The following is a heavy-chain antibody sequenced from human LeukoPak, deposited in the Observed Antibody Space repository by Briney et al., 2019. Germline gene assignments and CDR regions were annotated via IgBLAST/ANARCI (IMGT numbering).Heavy chain of an antibody. Sequence: PWGSLSLSCAASGFTFSDYYMSWIRQAPGKGLEWVSYISSSGSTIYYADSVKGRFTISRDNAKNSLYLQMNSLRAEDTAVYYCCVSSGRQMGFDYWGQGTLVTVSS. V-gene: IGHV3-11*04. CDR1: GFTFSDYY. D-gene: IGHD5-24*01. CDR2: ISSSGSTI. CDR3: CVSSGRQMGFDY. J-gene: IGHJ4*02.